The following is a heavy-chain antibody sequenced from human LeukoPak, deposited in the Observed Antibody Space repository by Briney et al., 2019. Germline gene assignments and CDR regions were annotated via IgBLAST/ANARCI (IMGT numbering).Heavy chain of an antibody. J-gene: IGHJ4*02. D-gene: IGHD2-21*01. CDR3: ARALGLPRYDFDY. CDR1: GYSISSGYY. Sequence: SETLSLTCTVSGYSISSGYYWGWIRQPPGKGLEWIGSIYHSGSTYYNPSLKSRVTISVDTSKNQFSLKLSSVTAADTAVYYCARALGLPRYDFDYWGQGTLVTVSS. V-gene: IGHV4-38-2*02. CDR2: IYHSGST.